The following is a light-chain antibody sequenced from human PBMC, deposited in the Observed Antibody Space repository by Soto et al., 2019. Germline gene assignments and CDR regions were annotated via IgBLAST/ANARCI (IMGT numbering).Light chain of an antibody. CDR1: SGHSSYA. Sequence: QSVLTQSPSASASLGASVKLTCTLNSGHSSYALAWHQQQPEKGPRYLMKLNSDGSHSKGDGIPDRFSGSSSGAERYLTISSLQSEDEADYYCQTWGTGIQVFGGGTKLTVL. CDR2: LNSDGSH. J-gene: IGLJ2*01. V-gene: IGLV4-69*01. CDR3: QTWGTGIQV.